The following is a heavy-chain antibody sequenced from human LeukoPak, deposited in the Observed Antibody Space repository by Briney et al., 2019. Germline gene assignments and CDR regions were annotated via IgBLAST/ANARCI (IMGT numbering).Heavy chain of an antibody. D-gene: IGHD6-13*01. V-gene: IGHV1-69*04. CDR3: ARELERTQLVHWFDP. CDR1: GGTFSSYA. J-gene: IGHJ5*02. Sequence: ASVKVSCKASGGTFSSYAISWVRQAPGQGLEWMGRIIPILGIANYAQKFQGRVTITADESTSTAYMELSSLGSEDTAVYYCARELERTQLVHWFDPWGQGTLVTVSS. CDR2: IIPILGIA.